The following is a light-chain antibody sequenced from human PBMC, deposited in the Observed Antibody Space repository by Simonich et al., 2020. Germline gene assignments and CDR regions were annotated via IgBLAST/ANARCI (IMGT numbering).Light chain of an antibody. J-gene: IGKJ2*01. CDR2: KAS. CDR1: QSISSW. Sequence: DIQMTQSPSTLSAYVGDRVTITGRASQSISSWLGWYQQKPGKAPKLLIYKASSLESGVPSRFSGSGSGTEFTLTISSLQPDDFATYYCQQYNSYPYTFGQGTKLEIK. CDR3: QQYNSYPYT. V-gene: IGKV1-5*03.